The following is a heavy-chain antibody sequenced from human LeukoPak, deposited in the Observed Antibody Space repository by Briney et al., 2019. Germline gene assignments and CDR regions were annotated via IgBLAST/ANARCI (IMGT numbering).Heavy chain of an antibody. CDR3: ARDCSCGSHYSGVPLDY. V-gene: IGHV1-18*01. D-gene: IGHD2-15*01. CDR1: GYTFTNYG. J-gene: IGHJ4*02. CDR2: ISSYNGDE. Sequence: ASVTVSCTASGYTFTNYGINWVRQAPGQGLEWMGCISSYNGDENYAQKFQGRVTMTTDTSTITAYMVLRSLRSDDAAVYYCARDCSCGSHYSGVPLDYWGQGTLVTVSS.